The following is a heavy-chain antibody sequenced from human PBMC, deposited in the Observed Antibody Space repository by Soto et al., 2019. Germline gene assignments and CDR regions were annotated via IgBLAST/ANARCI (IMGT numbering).Heavy chain of an antibody. CDR3: ARESQSYYYYYYGMDV. V-gene: IGHV4-31*03. Sequence: QVQLQESGPGLVKPSQTLSLTCTVSGGSISSGGYYWSWIRQHPGKGLEWIGYIYYSGSTYYNPSLKRRVTISVDTSKNQFSLKLSSVTAADTAVYYCARESQSYYYYYYGMDVWGQGTTVTVSS. CDR2: IYYSGST. J-gene: IGHJ6*02. CDR1: GGSISSGGYY.